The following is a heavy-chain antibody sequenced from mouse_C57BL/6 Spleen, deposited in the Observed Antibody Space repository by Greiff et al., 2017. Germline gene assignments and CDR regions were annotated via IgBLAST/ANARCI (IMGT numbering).Heavy chain of an antibody. D-gene: IGHD4-1*01. CDR1: GYAFCSSW. CDR3: ALTGTLGYFDV. V-gene: IGHV1-82*01. J-gene: IGHJ1*03. CDR2: IYPGDGDT. Sequence: VQLQESGPELVKPGASVKISCKASGYAFCSSWMNWVKQRPGKGLEWIGRIYPGDGDTNYNGKFKGKATLTADKSSSTAYMQLSSLTSEDSAVYFCALTGTLGYFDVWGTGTTVTVSS.